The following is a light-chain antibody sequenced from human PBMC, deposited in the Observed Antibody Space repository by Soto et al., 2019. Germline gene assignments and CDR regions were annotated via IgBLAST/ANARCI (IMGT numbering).Light chain of an antibody. Sequence: QPFLSQPRSVSGSVGQSVTISCTGTSSDVGGYNFVSWYQQYPGKAPKVLIYEVTKRSSGVPDRFSGSKSGNTASLTISGLQGEDEADYLCCSYAGTHTFTYVFGTGTKV. CDR2: EVT. J-gene: IGLJ1*01. CDR3: CSYAGTHTFTYV. CDR1: SSDVGGYNF. V-gene: IGLV2-11*01.